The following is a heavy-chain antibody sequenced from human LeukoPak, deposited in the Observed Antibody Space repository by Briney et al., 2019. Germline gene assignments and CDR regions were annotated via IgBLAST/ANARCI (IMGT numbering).Heavy chain of an antibody. V-gene: IGHV3-30-3*01. CDR1: GFTFSSYA. CDR3: ARDPYCSSTSCYHYFDY. J-gene: IGHJ4*02. D-gene: IGHD2-2*01. CDR2: ISYDGSNK. Sequence: GGSLRLSCAPSGFTFSSYAMHWVRQAPGKGLEWVAVISYDGSNKYYADSVKGRFPISRDNSKNTLYLQINSLRAEDTAVYYCARDPYCSSTSCYHYFDYWGQGTLVTVSS.